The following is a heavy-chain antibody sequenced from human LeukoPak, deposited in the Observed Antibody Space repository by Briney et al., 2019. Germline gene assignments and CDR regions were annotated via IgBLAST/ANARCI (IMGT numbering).Heavy chain of an antibody. CDR2: SNTDGGST. Sequence: GGCLRLSCAASGFTFSSYWMHWVRQGPGKGLVWVSGSNTDGGSTRYAASVKGRFTISRDNAKNTLYLQMNSLRAEDTAVYYCTRETLPTFDYWGQGTLVTVSS. CDR3: TRETLPTFDY. V-gene: IGHV3-74*01. D-gene: IGHD2-21*02. J-gene: IGHJ4*02. CDR1: GFTFSSYW.